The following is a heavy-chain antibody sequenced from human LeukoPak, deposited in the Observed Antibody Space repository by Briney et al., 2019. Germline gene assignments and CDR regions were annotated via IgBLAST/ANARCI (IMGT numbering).Heavy chain of an antibody. D-gene: IGHD3-10*01. J-gene: IGHJ4*02. CDR3: ASRYYGSGSYYNAPVY. CDR2: INPNSGGT. Sequence: GASVKVSCKASGYTFTGYYMHWVRQAPGQGLEWMGWINPNSGGTNYAQKFQGRVTMTRDTSISTAYMELSRLRSDDTAVYYCASRYYGSGSYYNAPVYWGQGTLVTVSS. CDR1: GYTFTGYY. V-gene: IGHV1-2*02.